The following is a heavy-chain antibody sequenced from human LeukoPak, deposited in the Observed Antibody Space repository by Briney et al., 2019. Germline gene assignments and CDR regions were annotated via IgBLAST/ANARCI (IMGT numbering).Heavy chain of an antibody. CDR3: ARDMGDYGDYEYFQH. CDR1: GGTFSSYA. D-gene: IGHD4-17*01. V-gene: IGHV1-69*06. J-gene: IGHJ1*01. Sequence: ASVKISCKASGGTFSSYAISWVRQAPGQGLEWMGGIIPIFGTANYAQKFQGRVTITADKSTSTAYMELSSLRSEDTAVYYCARDMGDYGDYEYFQHWGQGTLVTVSS. CDR2: IIPIFGTA.